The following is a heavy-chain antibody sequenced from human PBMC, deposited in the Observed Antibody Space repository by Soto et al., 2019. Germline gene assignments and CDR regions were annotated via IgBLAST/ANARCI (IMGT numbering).Heavy chain of an antibody. J-gene: IGHJ5*02. CDR3: ARSYCADSVSCNWFDP. D-gene: IGHD2-8*02. V-gene: IGHV4-59*01. Sequence: QVQLRESGPGLVKSSETLSLTCSVSGDSSSTYYWGWIRQPTGKGLEWIGYINYSGRSNHNPSLKSRLSISVDASKNQVSLKLTSVPAADTAVYYCARSYCADSVSCNWFDPWGQGTLVVVSS. CDR2: INYSGRS. CDR1: GDSSSTYY.